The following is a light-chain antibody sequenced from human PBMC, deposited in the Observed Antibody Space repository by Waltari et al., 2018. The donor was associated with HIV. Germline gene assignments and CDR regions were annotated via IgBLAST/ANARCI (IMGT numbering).Light chain of an antibody. CDR2: GVT. CDR1: GSDVGADNL. Sequence: QSALTQPAAVSGSPGQSITFSCTGTGSDVGADNLFAGYQQHPDKAPKLVMYGVTHRPSGVSDRVSGSKSGNTAYLTISGLQADDEADYFCSSLATTATPVLFGGGTKLTVL. J-gene: IGLJ2*01. V-gene: IGLV2-23*02. CDR3: SSLATTATPVL.